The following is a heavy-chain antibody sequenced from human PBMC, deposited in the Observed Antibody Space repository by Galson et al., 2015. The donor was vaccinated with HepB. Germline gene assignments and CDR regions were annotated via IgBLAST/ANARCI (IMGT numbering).Heavy chain of an antibody. D-gene: IGHD3-3*01. CDR3: ARGGGGYDFWSGYHQY. V-gene: IGHV3-30*04. J-gene: IGHJ4*02. CDR2: ISYDGSNK. Sequence: SLRLSCAASGFTFSSYAMHWVRQAPGKGLEWVAVISYDGSNKYYADSVKGRFTISRDNSKNTLYLQMNGLRAEDTAVYYCARGGGGYDFWSGYHQYWGQGTLVTVSS. CDR1: GFTFSSYA.